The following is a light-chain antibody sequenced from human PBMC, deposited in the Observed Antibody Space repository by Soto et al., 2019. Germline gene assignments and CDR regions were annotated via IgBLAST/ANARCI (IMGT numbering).Light chain of an antibody. Sequence: QPVLTQPASVSGSPGQSITISCTGTSSDVGGYNFVSWYQQHPGKAPKLMTYEVTNRPSGVSNRFSGSKSANTASLTISGLQAEDEADYYCSSYTSSGTLVFGGGTQLTVL. V-gene: IGLV2-14*01. J-gene: IGLJ2*01. CDR3: SSYTSSGTLV. CDR1: SSDVGGYNF. CDR2: EVT.